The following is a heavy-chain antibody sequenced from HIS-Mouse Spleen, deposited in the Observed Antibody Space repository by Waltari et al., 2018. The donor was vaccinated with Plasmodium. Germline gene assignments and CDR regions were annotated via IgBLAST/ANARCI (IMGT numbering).Heavy chain of an antibody. CDR3: ARRGGPAPMGPYYFDY. CDR2: IYYSGRT. CDR1: GGSISSSSYY. Sequence: QLQLQESGPGLVKPSETLSLTCTVSGGSISSSSYYWGWIRQPPGKGLEWIGSIYYSGRTHHNPPLKSRVTISVDTSKNQFSLKLSSVTAADTAVYYCARRGGPAPMGPYYFDYWGQGTLVTVSS. J-gene: IGHJ4*02. D-gene: IGHD2-2*01. V-gene: IGHV4-39*01.